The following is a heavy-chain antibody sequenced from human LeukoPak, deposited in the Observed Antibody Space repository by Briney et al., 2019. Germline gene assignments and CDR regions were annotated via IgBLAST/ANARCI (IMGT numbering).Heavy chain of an antibody. J-gene: IGHJ4*02. D-gene: IGHD6-19*01. V-gene: IGHV3-53*01. Sequence: GGSLRLSCAASGFTFSSYAMSWVRQAPGKGLEWVSVIYSGGSTYYADSVKGRFTISRDNSKNTLYLQMNSLRAEDTAVYYCARDPPGIAVAGTSWGQGTLVTVSS. CDR3: ARDPPGIAVAGTS. CDR2: IYSGGST. CDR1: GFTFSSYA.